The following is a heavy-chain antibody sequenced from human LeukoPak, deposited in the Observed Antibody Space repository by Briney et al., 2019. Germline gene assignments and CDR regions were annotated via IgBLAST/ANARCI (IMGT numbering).Heavy chain of an antibody. D-gene: IGHD6-13*01. CDR1: RFTFSSYA. CDR3: ARALYSSSWYEDY. CDR2: INSDGSST. J-gene: IGHJ4*02. Sequence: GGSLRLSCAASRFTFSSYAMSWVRQAPGKGLVWVSRINSDGSSTSYADSVKGRFTISRDNAKNTLYLQMNSLRAEDTAVYYCARALYSSSWYEDYWGQGTLVTVSS. V-gene: IGHV3-74*01.